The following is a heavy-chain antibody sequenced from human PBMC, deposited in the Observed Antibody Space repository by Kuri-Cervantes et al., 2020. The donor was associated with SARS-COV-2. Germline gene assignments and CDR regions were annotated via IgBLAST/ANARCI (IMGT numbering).Heavy chain of an antibody. CDR2: IIPIFGTA. CDR3: ARDWVDPRIGVVIRSDH. D-gene: IGHD3-3*01. CDR1: GGTFSSYA. J-gene: IGHJ5*02. V-gene: IGHV1-69*13. Sequence: SVKVSCKASGGTFSSYAISWVRQAPGQGLEWMGGIIPIFGTANYAQKFQGRVTITADESTSTAYMELSSLRSDDTAVYYCARDWVDPRIGVVIRSDHWGQGTLVTVSS.